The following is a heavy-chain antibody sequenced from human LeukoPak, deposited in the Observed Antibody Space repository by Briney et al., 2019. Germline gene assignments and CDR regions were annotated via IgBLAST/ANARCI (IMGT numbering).Heavy chain of an antibody. V-gene: IGHV3-23*01. J-gene: IGHJ4*02. D-gene: IGHD3-22*01. CDR3: AKDIGYYYDSSGYPEDY. CDR2: ISGSGGST. Sequence: GGSLRLSCAASGFTFSSYAMSWVRQAPGKGLEWVSAISGSGGSTYYADSVKGRFTISRDNSKSTLYLQMNSLRAEDTAVYYCAKDIGYYYDSSGYPEDYWGQGTLVTVSS. CDR1: GFTFSSYA.